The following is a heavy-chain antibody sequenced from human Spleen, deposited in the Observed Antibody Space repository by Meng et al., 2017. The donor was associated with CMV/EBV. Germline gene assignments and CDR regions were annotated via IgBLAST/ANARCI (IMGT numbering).Heavy chain of an antibody. D-gene: IGHD6-13*01. CDR3: AKAAGGDG. J-gene: IGHJ4*02. CDR1: GFTFDDYA. Sequence: GGSLRLSCAASGFTFDDYAMHWVRQAPGKGLEWVSGISWNSGSIGYADSVKGRFTISRDNRKNSVYLQMNSLRSEDTAMYYCAKAAGGDGWGQGTLVTVSS. V-gene: IGHV3-9*01. CDR2: ISWNSGSI.